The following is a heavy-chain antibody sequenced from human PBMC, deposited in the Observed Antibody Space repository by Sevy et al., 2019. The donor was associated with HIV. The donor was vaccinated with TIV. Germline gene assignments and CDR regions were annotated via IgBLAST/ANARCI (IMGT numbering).Heavy chain of an antibody. D-gene: IGHD5-12*01. CDR3: ARDGYKRYYFDY. Sequence: GGSLRLSCAASGFTFSSYWMSWVRQAPGKGLEWVANIKQDGSEKYYVDSVKGRFTIPRDNAKNSLYLQMNSPRAEDTAVYYCARDGYKRYYFDYWGQGTLVTVSS. V-gene: IGHV3-7*01. J-gene: IGHJ4*02. CDR2: IKQDGSEK. CDR1: GFTFSSYW.